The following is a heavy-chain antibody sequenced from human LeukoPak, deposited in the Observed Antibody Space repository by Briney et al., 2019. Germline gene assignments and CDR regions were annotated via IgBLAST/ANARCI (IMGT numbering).Heavy chain of an antibody. CDR1: GXSISNYY. J-gene: IGHJ5*02. V-gene: IGHV4-59*08. CDR3: ARGHYDLNL. CDR2: IFSSGIT. D-gene: IGHD3/OR15-3a*01. Sequence: PSETLSLTCTVSGXSISNYYGTWIRQPPGKGLEWIGYIFSSGITNYNPSLKSRVTISVDTSNNQFSLKLTSVTAADTAVYYCARGHYDLNLWGQGTLVTVSS.